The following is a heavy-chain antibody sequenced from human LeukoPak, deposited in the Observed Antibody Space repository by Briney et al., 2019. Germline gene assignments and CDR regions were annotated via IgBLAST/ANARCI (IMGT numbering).Heavy chain of an antibody. J-gene: IGHJ4*02. V-gene: IGHV3-74*01. CDR1: GFTFSSYW. CDR2: INSDGSST. Sequence: GGSLRLSCAASGFTFSSYWMHWVRQAPGKGLVWVSRINSDGSSTSYADSVKGRFTTSRDNAKNTLYLQMNSLRAEDTAVYYCATLPSRQWLVPGGDYWGQGTLVTVSS. CDR3: ATLPSRQWLVPGGDY. D-gene: IGHD6-19*01.